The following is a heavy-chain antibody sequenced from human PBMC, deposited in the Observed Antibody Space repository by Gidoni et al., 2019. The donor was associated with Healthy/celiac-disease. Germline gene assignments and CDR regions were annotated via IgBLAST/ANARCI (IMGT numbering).Heavy chain of an antibody. Sequence: WVRQAPGKGLEWVSSISSSSSYIYYADSVKGRFTISRDNAKNSLYLQMNSLRAEDTAVYYCARVAAATPLYGMDVWGQGTTVTVSS. CDR2: ISSSSSYI. J-gene: IGHJ6*02. D-gene: IGHD6-13*01. V-gene: IGHV3-21*01. CDR3: ARVAAATPLYGMDV.